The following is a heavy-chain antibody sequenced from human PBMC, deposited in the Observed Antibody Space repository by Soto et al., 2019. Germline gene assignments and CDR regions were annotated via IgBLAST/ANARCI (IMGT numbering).Heavy chain of an antibody. D-gene: IGHD6-19*01. CDR3: AKDRPGYSSGWYYFDY. V-gene: IGHV3-9*01. Sequence: GGSLRLSCAASGFTFDDYAMHWVRQAPGKGLEWVSGISWNSGSIGYADSVKGRFTISRDNAKNSLYLQMNSLRAEDTALYYCAKDRPGYSSGWYYFDYWGQGTLVTVSS. CDR1: GFTFDDYA. CDR2: ISWNSGSI. J-gene: IGHJ4*02.